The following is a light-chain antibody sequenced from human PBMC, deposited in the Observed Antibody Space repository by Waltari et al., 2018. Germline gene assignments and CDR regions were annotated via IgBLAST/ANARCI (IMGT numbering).Light chain of an antibody. CDR2: EVS. V-gene: IGLV2-14*01. CDR3: SSYTGRSTLYV. CDR1: SSDVGFYTF. Sequence: QSALTQPASVSGSPGQSITISCTGPSSDVGFYTFVSWYQHHPGKVPKLMISEVSKRPSGVSNRFSGSKSGNTASLTISELQAEDEADYYCSSYTGRSTLYVFGTGTTVTVL. J-gene: IGLJ1*01.